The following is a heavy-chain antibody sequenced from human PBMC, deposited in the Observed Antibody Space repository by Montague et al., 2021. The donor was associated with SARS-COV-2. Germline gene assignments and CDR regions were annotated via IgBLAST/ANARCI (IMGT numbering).Heavy chain of an antibody. D-gene: IGHD2-21*01. CDR3: ARGLMSIKMMVVIMTGASNWLDS. V-gene: IGHV4-34*01. Sequence: SETLSLTCSRLVAWYSGDDWKSIRLYPSNDPESYAEISQSENTKYKPSLKSRVAISVDTSKNQFSLRLTSVTAADTAVYYCARGLMSIKMMVVIMTGASNWLDSWGQGTLVTVSP. J-gene: IGHJ5*01. CDR1: VAWYSGDD. CDR2: ISQSENT.